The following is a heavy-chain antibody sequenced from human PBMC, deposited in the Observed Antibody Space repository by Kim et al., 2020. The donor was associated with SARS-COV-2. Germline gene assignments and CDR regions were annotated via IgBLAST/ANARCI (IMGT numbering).Heavy chain of an antibody. CDR2: INTKTGKP. D-gene: IGHD3-10*01. J-gene: IGHJ4*02. V-gene: IGHV7-4-1*02. Sequence: ASVKVSCKASGYPFTRSALHWVRQAPGQGLELMGWINTKTGKPTYAQGFAGRFVFSLDTSVTTASLQINVLKSEDTAVYFCAKDSGRDYYFRHWGQGTLV. CDR3: AKDSGRDYYFRH. CDR1: GYPFTRSA.